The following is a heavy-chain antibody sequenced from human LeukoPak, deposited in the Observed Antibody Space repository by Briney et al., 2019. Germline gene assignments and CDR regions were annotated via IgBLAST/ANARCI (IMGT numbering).Heavy chain of an antibody. J-gene: IGHJ2*01. V-gene: IGHV3-9*03. CDR3: AKGKYSSSERWYFDL. CDR2: ISWNSGSI. D-gene: IGHD6-6*01. CDR1: GFTFDDYA. Sequence: GGSLRLSCAASGFTFDDYAMHWVRQAPGKGLEWVSGISWNSGSIGYADSVKGRFTISRDNAKNSLYLQMNSLRAEDMALYYCAKGKYSSSERWYFDLWGRGTLVTVSS.